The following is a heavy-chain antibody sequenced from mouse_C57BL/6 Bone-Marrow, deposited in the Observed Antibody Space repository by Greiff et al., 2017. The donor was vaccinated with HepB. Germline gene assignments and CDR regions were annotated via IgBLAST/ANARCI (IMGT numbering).Heavy chain of an antibody. V-gene: IGHV5-15*01. Sequence: EVQLVESGGGLVQPGGSLKLSCAASGFTFSDYGMAWVRQAPRKGPEWVAFISNLAYSIYYADTVTGRFTISRENAKNTLYLEMSSLRSEDTAMYSCARHGYYCSSPYYYAMDYWGQGTSVTVSS. CDR3: ARHGYYCSSPYYYAMDY. D-gene: IGHD1-1*01. CDR1: GFTFSDYG. J-gene: IGHJ4*01. CDR2: ISNLAYSI.